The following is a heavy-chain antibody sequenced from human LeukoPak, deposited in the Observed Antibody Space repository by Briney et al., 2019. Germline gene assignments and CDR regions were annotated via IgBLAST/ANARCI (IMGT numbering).Heavy chain of an antibody. CDR1: GFTFSSYA. V-gene: IGHV3-30-3*01. Sequence: GGSLRLSCAASGFTFSSYAMHWVRQAPGKGLEWVAVISYDGNNKYYADSVKGRFTISRDNSKNTLYLQMNSLRAEDTAVYYCAKAPPDYYDSSGYRYYWGQGTLVTVSS. CDR3: AKAPPDYYDSSGYRYY. CDR2: ISYDGNNK. J-gene: IGHJ4*02. D-gene: IGHD3-22*01.